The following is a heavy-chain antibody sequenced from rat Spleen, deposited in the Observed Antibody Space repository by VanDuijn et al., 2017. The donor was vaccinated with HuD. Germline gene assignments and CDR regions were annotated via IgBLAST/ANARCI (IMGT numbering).Heavy chain of an antibody. Sequence: EVQLVESDGGLVQPGRSLKLSCAASGFAFSDYYVTWVRQAPTKGLEWVATINYDGRSTFYRDSVKGRFTVSRDNAKNTQYLQMDSLRSEDTATYYCARHDYTTNYYYYFDYWGQGVMVTVSS. CDR1: GFAFSDYY. CDR3: ARHDYTTNYYYYFDY. J-gene: IGHJ2*01. V-gene: IGHV5-29*01. D-gene: IGHD1-6*01. CDR2: INYDGRST.